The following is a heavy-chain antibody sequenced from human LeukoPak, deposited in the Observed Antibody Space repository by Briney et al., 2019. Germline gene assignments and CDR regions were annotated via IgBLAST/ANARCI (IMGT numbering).Heavy chain of an antibody. V-gene: IGHV3-30-3*01. J-gene: IGHJ4*02. CDR2: VSYDGSNQ. Sequence: GGSLRLSCAASGFTFSDYGMHWVRQAPGKGLEWVAVVSYDGSNQYYADSVKGRFTISRDNSKNTFYLQMNSLRAEDTAVYYCARARGGTSLDYWGQGTLVTVSS. D-gene: IGHD3-10*01. CDR3: ARARGGTSLDY. CDR1: GFTFSDYG.